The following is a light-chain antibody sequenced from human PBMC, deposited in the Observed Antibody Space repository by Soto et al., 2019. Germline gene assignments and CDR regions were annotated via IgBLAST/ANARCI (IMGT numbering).Light chain of an antibody. CDR3: QQLNSYPQT. V-gene: IGKV1-39*01. CDR1: QSISSY. CDR2: AAS. J-gene: IGKJ1*01. Sequence: DIQMTQSPSSLSASVGERVTITCRASQSISSYLNWYQQKPGKAPKLLIYAASSLQSGVPSRFSGSGSGTDFTLTISSLQPEDFATYYCQQLNSYPQTFGQGTKVDIK.